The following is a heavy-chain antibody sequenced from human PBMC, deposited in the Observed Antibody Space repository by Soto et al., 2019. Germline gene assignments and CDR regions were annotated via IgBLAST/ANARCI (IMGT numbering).Heavy chain of an antibody. D-gene: IGHD2-15*01. Sequence: PSETLSLTCAVYGGSFSGYYWSWIRQPPGKGLEWIGEINHSGSTNYNPSLKSRVTISVDKSKNQFSLKLSSVTAADTAVYYCASAFRYCSGGSCDRPFDYWGQGTLVTVSS. V-gene: IGHV4-34*01. J-gene: IGHJ4*02. CDR1: GGSFSGYY. CDR3: ASAFRYCSGGSCDRPFDY. CDR2: INHSGST.